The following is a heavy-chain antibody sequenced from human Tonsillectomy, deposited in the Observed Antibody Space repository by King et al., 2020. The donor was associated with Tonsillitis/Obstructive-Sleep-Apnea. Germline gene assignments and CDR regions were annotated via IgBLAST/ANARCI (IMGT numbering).Heavy chain of an antibody. J-gene: IGHJ4*02. V-gene: IGHV3-11*01. CDR3: AIPSYYYGSGSDY. CDR2: ISSSGNTI. Sequence: HVQLVESGGGLVKPGGSLRLSCAASGFTFSDYYMSWIRQAPGKGLEWVSYISSSGNTIYYADSVKGRFTISRDNAKSSVYLQMNSLRAEDTAVYYWAIPSYYYGSGSDYWGQGTLVTVSS. D-gene: IGHD3-10*01. CDR1: GFTFSDYY.